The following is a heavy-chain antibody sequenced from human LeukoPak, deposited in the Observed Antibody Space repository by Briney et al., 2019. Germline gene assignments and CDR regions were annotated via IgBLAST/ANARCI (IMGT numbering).Heavy chain of an antibody. CDR3: ARGPDSSGWFPFDY. Sequence: GASVKVSCKASGGTFSSYAISWVRQAPGHGLEWMGGIIPIFGTANYAQKFQGRVTITADKSTSTAYMELSSLRSEDTAVYYCARGPDSSGWFPFDYWGQGTLVTVSS. CDR2: IIPIFGTA. D-gene: IGHD6-19*01. V-gene: IGHV1-69*06. CDR1: GGTFSSYA. J-gene: IGHJ4*02.